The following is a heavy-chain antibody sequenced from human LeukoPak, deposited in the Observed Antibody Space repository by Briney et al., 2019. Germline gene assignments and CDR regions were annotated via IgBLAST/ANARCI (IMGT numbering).Heavy chain of an antibody. J-gene: IGHJ5*02. CDR3: ARDKTSDNWFDP. Sequence: SETLSLTCTVSGGSISSGGYCWSWIRQHPGKGLEWIGYIYYSGSTYYNPSLKSRVTISVDTSKNQFSLKLSSVTAADTAVYYCARDKTSDNWFDPWGQGTLVTVPS. CDR1: GGSISSGGYC. CDR2: IYYSGST. V-gene: IGHV4-31*03.